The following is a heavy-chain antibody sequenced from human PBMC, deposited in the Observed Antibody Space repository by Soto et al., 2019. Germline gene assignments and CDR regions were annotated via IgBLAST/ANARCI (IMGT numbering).Heavy chain of an antibody. Sequence: EVQLVESGGGLVKPGGSLRLSCAASGFTFSSYSMNWVRQAPGKGLEWVSSISSSSSYIYYADSVKGRFTISRDNAKNALYLQMTSLRAEDTAVYYCARFTSGRDYYYYYMDVWGKGTTVTVSS. CDR3: ARFTSGRDYYYYYMDV. CDR1: GFTFSSYS. CDR2: ISSSSSYI. J-gene: IGHJ6*03. V-gene: IGHV3-21*01.